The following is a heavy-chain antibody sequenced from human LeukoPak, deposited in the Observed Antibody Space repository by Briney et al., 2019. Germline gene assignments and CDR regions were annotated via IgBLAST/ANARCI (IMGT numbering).Heavy chain of an antibody. CDR1: GFIFGSYS. CDR3: ARDSWGYYYDSSGYYFPYYFYYLDV. D-gene: IGHD3-22*01. CDR2: INSRGDTV. Sequence: GGSLRLSCEASGFIFGSYSMNWVRQAPGKGLEWLSHINSRGDTVFYADSVQGRFTVSRDNAKNSLFLQMNSLRADDTAVYYCARDSWGYYYDSSGYYFPYYFYYLDVWGKGTTVTVSS. V-gene: IGHV3-48*01. J-gene: IGHJ6*03.